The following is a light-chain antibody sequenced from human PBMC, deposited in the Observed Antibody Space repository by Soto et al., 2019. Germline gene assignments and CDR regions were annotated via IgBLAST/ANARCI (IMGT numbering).Light chain of an antibody. J-gene: IGKJ1*01. V-gene: IGKV1-39*01. Sequence: DIQMTQSPSSLSASVGDRVTITCQASQGISNSLNWFQQKPGKAPKLLIYTASSLQSGVPSRFSGSGSGTDFTLTISSLQPEDFATYYCQQSYSTPWTFGKGTKV. CDR2: TAS. CDR1: QGISNS. CDR3: QQSYSTPWT.